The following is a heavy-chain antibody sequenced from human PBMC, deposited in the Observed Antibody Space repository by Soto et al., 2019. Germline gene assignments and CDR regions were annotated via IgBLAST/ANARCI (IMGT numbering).Heavy chain of an antibody. CDR2: IYYSGST. Sequence: QVQLQESGPGLVKPSETLSLTCTVSGGSISRYYWSWIRQPPGKGLEWIGYIYYSGSTNYNPSLQSRVTLTVDTSKNQFSLRLSSVTAADTAVYYCARAGSGWYRQDYYYYMDVWGKGTTVTVSS. D-gene: IGHD6-19*01. V-gene: IGHV4-59*01. J-gene: IGHJ6*03. CDR1: GGSISRYY. CDR3: ARAGSGWYRQDYYYYMDV.